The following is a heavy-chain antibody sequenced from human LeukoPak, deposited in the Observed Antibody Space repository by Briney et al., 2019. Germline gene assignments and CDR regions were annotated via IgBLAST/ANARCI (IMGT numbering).Heavy chain of an antibody. CDR2: IYHSGST. CDR1: GYSISSGYY. Sequence: PSETLSLTCAVSGYSISSGYYWGWIRQPPGKGLEWIGSIYHSGSTYYNPSLKSRVTISIDTSKNQLSLKLNSAIAADTAVYYCARQSYDSGRLYYTYWGQGTLVTVSS. V-gene: IGHV4-38-2*01. J-gene: IGHJ4*02. CDR3: ARQSYDSGRLYYTY. D-gene: IGHD3-10*01.